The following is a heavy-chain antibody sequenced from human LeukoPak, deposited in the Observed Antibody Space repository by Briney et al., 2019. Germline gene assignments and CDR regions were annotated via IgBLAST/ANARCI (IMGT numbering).Heavy chain of an antibody. Sequence: PSETLSLTCSVSGGSISSDTYYWSWIRQPAEKGLEWIGRIYTSGSTNYNPSLKSRVSISMDTSKNQFPLKLSSVTAADTAVYYCARVASSGYYYFDSWGQGTLVTVSS. D-gene: IGHD3-3*01. J-gene: IGHJ4*02. CDR1: GGSISSDTYY. V-gene: IGHV4-61*02. CDR3: ARVASSGYYYFDS. CDR2: IYTSGST.